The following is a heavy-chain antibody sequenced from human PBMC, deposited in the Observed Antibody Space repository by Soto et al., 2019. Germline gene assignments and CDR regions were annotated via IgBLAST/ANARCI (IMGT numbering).Heavy chain of an antibody. Sequence: GGSLRLSCAASGFTFSSYEMNWVRQAPGKGLEWISYISSSGTTLYYADSVKGRFTISIDNAKKSLYLQMNSLRAEDTAVYYCARDWQQLFDYRGPGTLVPLSS. CDR1: GFTFSSYE. V-gene: IGHV3-48*03. CDR3: ARDWQQLFDY. D-gene: IGHD6-13*01. CDR2: ISSSGTTL. J-gene: IGHJ4*02.